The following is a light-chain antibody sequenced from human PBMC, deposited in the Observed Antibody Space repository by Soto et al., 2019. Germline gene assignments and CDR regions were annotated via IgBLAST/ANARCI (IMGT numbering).Light chain of an antibody. CDR3: AAWDDSLNGYV. CDR1: SSNIGGNI. V-gene: IGLV1-44*01. Sequence: QLVLTQPPSASETPGQRVTISCSGSSSNIGGNIVNWYQQLPGTAPKLLIYINNQRPSGVPDRFSGSKSGTSASLAISGLQSDDEADYYCAAWDDSLNGYVFGTGTKVTVL. J-gene: IGLJ1*01. CDR2: INN.